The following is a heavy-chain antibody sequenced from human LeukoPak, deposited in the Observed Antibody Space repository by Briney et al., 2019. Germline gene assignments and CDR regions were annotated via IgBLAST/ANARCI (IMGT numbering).Heavy chain of an antibody. CDR3: AKDRSLNRVGATPFDY. CDR2: ISGSGGST. J-gene: IGHJ4*02. CDR1: GFTFSNYA. Sequence: PGGSLRLSCAASGFTFSNYAVNWVRQAPGKGLEWVSAISGSGGSTYYADSVKGRFTISRDNSKNTLYLQMNSLRAEDTAVYYCAKDRSLNRVGATPFDYWGQGTLVTVSS. V-gene: IGHV3-23*01. D-gene: IGHD1-26*01.